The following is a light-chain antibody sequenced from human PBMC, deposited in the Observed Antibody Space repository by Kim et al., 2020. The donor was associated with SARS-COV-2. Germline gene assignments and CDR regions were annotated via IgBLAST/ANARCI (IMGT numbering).Light chain of an antibody. CDR1: QSFSTW. CDR2: DAP. Sequence: SASVGDRVTIPCRASQSFSTWLAWYQQKPGKAPKVLIYDAPSLETGVPSRFSGSESGTEFTLTISSLQPDDFATYYCQQYNTYSYTFGQGTKLEI. V-gene: IGKV1-5*01. J-gene: IGKJ2*01. CDR3: QQYNTYSYT.